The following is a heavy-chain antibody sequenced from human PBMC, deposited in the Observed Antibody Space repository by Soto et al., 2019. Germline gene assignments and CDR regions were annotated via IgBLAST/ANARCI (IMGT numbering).Heavy chain of an antibody. D-gene: IGHD3-3*01. V-gene: IGHV3-73*01. Sequence: LXPSGAASRFTCSWSAMHWFSRASGKGLECVCRIRSKANSYATAYASSVKGRFTISRDDSKNTAYLQMNSLKTEDTAVYYCTRDRYIEYYDFWSGYFPGKTPDYWGQGTLVTDSS. CDR1: RFTCSWSA. J-gene: IGHJ4*02. CDR3: TRDRYIEYYDFWSGYFPGKTPDY. CDR2: IRSKANSYAT.